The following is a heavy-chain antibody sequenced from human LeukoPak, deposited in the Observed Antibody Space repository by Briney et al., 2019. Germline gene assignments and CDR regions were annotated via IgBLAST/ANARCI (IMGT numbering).Heavy chain of an antibody. V-gene: IGHV3-74*01. CDR2: INSDGTYT. D-gene: IGHD6-19*01. CDR3: AKGGGSSGRSYYFDY. Sequence: PGGSLRLSCAASGFTFNNDWMHWVRHAPGKGLVWVSRINSDGTYTGYADSVKGRFTISRDNPKNTMNLQMNSLRAEDTAVYYCAKGGGSSGRSYYFDYWGQGTLVTVSS. CDR1: GFTFNNDW. J-gene: IGHJ4*02.